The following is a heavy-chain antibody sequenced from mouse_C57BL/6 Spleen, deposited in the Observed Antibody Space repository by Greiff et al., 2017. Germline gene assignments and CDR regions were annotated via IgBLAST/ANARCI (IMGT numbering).Heavy chain of an antibody. V-gene: IGHV1-15*01. Sequence: ESGAELVRPGASVTLSCKASGYTFTDYEMHWVKQTPVHGLEWIGAIDPETGGTAYNQKFKGKAILTADKSSSTAYMELRSLTSEDSAVYYCTRGDGYTWFAYWGQGTLVTVSA. D-gene: IGHD2-3*01. CDR1: GYTFTDYE. CDR2: IDPETGGT. J-gene: IGHJ3*01. CDR3: TRGDGYTWFAY.